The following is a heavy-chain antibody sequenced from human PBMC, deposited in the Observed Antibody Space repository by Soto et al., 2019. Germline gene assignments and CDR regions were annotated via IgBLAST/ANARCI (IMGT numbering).Heavy chain of an antibody. CDR2: IYYSGST. V-gene: IGHV4-59*01. D-gene: IGHD5-18*01. J-gene: IGHJ6*02. CDR1: GRSISSYY. Sequence: SDPLPLTXPVPGRSISSYYWSWIRQPPANGLEWIGYIYYSGSTNYNPSLKSRVTISVDTSKNQFSLKLSSVTAADTAVYYCARDTGGYSYVSFYYGMDVWGQGTTVTVSS. CDR3: ARDTGGYSYVSFYYGMDV.